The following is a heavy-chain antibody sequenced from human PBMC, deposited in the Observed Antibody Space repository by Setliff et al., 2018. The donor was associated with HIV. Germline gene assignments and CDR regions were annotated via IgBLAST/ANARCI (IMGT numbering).Heavy chain of an antibody. CDR1: GGSISSSTYY. D-gene: IGHD6-13*01. V-gene: IGHV4-39*07. Sequence: SETLSLTCSVSGGSISSSTYYWDWIRQPPGRGLEWIGNMFYSGSTFYNPSLKSRVSISVDRSKSHFSLRLSSVTAADTAVYYCARGGSRGSWSYYFDYWGQGTLVTVSS. CDR2: MFYSGST. J-gene: IGHJ4*02. CDR3: ARGGSRGSWSYYFDY.